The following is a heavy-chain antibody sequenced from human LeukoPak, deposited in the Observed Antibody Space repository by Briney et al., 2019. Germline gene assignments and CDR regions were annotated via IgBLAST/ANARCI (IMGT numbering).Heavy chain of an antibody. V-gene: IGHV4-39*01. J-gene: IGHJ4*02. CDR2: LYYSGST. CDR3: GRGENIAAAGLDY. D-gene: IGHD6-13*01. Sequence: KPSETLSLTCTVSGGSVSSSSYYWVWIRQPPGKGLEWIGSLYYSGSTYYNPSLKSRVTISVDTSKNQFSLELSSVTAADTAVYYCGRGENIAAAGLDYWGQGTLVTVSS. CDR1: GGSVSSSSYY.